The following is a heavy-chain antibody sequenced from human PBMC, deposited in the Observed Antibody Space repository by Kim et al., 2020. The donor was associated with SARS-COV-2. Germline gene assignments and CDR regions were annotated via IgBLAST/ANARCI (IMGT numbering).Heavy chain of an antibody. V-gene: IGHV3-30*02. CDR3: AKALLES. Sequence: DGSNKYYADSVKGRFTISRDNSKNTLYLQMNSLRAEDTAVYYCAKALLESWGQGTLVTVSS. CDR2: DGSNK. J-gene: IGHJ5*02. D-gene: IGHD1-1*01.